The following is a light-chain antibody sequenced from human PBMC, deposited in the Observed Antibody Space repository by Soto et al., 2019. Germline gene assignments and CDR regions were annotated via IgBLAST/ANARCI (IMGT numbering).Light chain of an antibody. J-gene: IGLJ3*02. CDR3: AAWDDSLSGWV. CDR2: RNN. V-gene: IGLV1-47*01. Sequence: QPVLTQPPSASGTPGQRVTISCSGSISNIGSNYVYWYQQLPGTAPKLLIYRNNQRPSGVPDRFSGSKSGTSASLAISGLRSEDEADYYCAAWDDSLSGWVFGGGTKLTVL. CDR1: ISNIGSNY.